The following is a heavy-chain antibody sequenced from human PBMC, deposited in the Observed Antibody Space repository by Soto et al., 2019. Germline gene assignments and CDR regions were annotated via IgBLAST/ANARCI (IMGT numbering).Heavy chain of an antibody. CDR2: ISSSSDCI. CDR3: ARVGVTIDY. J-gene: IGHJ4*02. Sequence: EVQLVESGGGLVKPGGSLKLSCATSGFAFGGYTMNWVRQAPGKGLEWVASISSSSDCIYYGDSMNGRCTISRDNAENSLYLQMNSLTVEDTAVYYCARVGVTIDYWGQGTLVTVSS. D-gene: IGHD1-26*01. V-gene: IGHV3-21*01. CDR1: GFAFGGYT.